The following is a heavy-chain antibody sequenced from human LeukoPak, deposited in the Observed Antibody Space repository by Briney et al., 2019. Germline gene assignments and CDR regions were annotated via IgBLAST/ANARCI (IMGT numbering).Heavy chain of an antibody. D-gene: IGHD5-24*01. J-gene: IGHJ4*02. CDR3: ASPGRDGYNSHFDY. Sequence: ASVKVSFKASGYTFTSYYMHWVRQAPGQGLEWMGLINPSGGSTSYAQKFQGRVTITRDTSTSTVYMELSSLRSEDTAVYYCASPGRDGYNSHFDYWGQGALVTVSS. CDR2: INPSGGST. CDR1: GYTFTSYY. V-gene: IGHV1-46*01.